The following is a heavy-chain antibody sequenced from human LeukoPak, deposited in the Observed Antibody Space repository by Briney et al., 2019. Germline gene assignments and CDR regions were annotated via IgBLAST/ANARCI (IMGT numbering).Heavy chain of an antibody. CDR3: ARDAEAYSSSSYYYYYYYMDV. V-gene: IGHV3-48*03. CDR1: GFTFSSYE. J-gene: IGHJ6*03. CDR2: ISSSGSTI. Sequence: GGSLRLSCAASGFTFSSYEMNWVRQAPGKGLEWVSYISSSGSTIYYADSVKGRFTISRDNAKNSLYLQMNSLRAEDTAVYYCARDAEAYSSSSYYYYYYYMDVWGKGTTVTVSS. D-gene: IGHD6-6*01.